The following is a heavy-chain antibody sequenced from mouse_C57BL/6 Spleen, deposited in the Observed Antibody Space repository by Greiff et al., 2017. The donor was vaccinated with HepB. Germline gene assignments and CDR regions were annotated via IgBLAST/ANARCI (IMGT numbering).Heavy chain of an antibody. V-gene: IGHV14-4*01. J-gene: IGHJ2*01. CDR1: GFNIKDDY. CDR3: TTAPVVGY. CDR2: IDPENGDT. D-gene: IGHD1-1*01. Sequence: EVQLQQSGAELVRPGASVKLSCTASGFNIKDDYMHWVKQRPEQGLEWIGWIDPENGDTEYASKFQGKAPITADTSSNTAYLQLSSLTSEDTAVYYCTTAPVVGYWGQGTTLTVSS.